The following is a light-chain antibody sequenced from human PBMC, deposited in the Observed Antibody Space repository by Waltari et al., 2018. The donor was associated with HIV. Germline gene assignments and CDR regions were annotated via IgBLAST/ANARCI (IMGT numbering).Light chain of an antibody. Sequence: QSALTQPASVSGSPGQSITISCTGTSGDIGTYDLVSWYQQHPGKAPKLIIYEVSERPSGVSNRFSGSKSGNTASLTISGLQAEDETDYYCCSYGGSSTYVVFGGGTKVTVL. CDR2: EVS. J-gene: IGLJ2*01. CDR1: SGDIGTYDL. CDR3: CSYGGSSTYVV. V-gene: IGLV2-23*02.